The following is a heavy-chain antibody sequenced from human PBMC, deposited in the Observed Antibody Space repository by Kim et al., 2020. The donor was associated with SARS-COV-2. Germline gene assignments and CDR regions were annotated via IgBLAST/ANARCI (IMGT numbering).Heavy chain of an antibody. Sequence: SETLSLTCTVSGGSISSGGYYWSWIRQHPGKGLEWIGYIYYSGSTYDNPSLKIRVTISVDTSKNQFSLKLSSVTAADTAVYYCARASSTTIFGVVIIGHFDYWGQGTLVTVSS. V-gene: IGHV4-31*03. CDR3: ARASSTTIFGVVIIGHFDY. CDR1: GGSISSGGYY. D-gene: IGHD3-3*01. CDR2: IYYSGST. J-gene: IGHJ4*02.